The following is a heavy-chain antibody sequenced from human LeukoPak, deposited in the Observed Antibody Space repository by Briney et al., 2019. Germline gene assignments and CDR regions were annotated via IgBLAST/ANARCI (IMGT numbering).Heavy chain of an antibody. CDR1: GFTFSSYE. D-gene: IGHD3-16*01. CDR3: ATNSRFMITFGGVPYYMDV. CDR2: IIGSGDII. J-gene: IGHJ6*03. Sequence: PGGSLRLSCSASGFTFSSYEMNWVRQAPGRGLEWISYIIGSGDIIYYADSVKGRFTISRDNAKNTVYLQMNSLRAEDTAVYYCATNSRFMITFGGVPYYMDVWGKGTTVTVSS. V-gene: IGHV3-48*03.